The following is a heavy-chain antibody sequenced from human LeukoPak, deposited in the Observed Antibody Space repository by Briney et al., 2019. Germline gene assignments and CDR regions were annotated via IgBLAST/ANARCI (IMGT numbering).Heavy chain of an antibody. CDR2: ISGSGGST. CDR1: GFTFSSYA. Sequence: GGSLRLSCAASGFTFSSYAMSWVRQAPGKGLEWVSAISGSGGSTYYEDSVKGRFTISRDNSKNTLYLQMNSLRAEDTAVYYCAKGTAYGDYLDAFDIWGQGTMVTVSS. J-gene: IGHJ3*02. V-gene: IGHV3-23*01. D-gene: IGHD4-17*01. CDR3: AKGTAYGDYLDAFDI.